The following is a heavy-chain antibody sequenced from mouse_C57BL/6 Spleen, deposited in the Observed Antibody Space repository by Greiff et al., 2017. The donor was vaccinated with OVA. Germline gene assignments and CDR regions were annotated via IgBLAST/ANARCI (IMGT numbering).Heavy chain of an antibody. Sequence: QVHVKQPGTELVKPGASVKLSCKASGYTFTSYWMHWVKQRPGQGLEWIGNINPSNGGTNYNEKFKSKATLTVDKSSSTAYMQLSSLTSEDSAVYYCARDYSNYLRTGFDYWGQGTTLTVSS. D-gene: IGHD2-5*01. CDR1: GYTFTSYW. CDR3: ARDYSNYLRTGFDY. CDR2: INPSNGGT. J-gene: IGHJ2*01. V-gene: IGHV1-53*01.